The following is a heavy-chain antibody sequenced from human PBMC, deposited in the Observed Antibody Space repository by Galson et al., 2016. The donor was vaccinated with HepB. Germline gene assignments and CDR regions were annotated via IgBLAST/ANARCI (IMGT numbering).Heavy chain of an antibody. J-gene: IGHJ4*02. CDR2: IVGSGGTT. CDR1: GFTFSRYV. V-gene: IGHV3-23*01. CDR3: ASQQLWPSFDY. Sequence: SLRLSCAASGFTFSRYVMSWVRQAPGQGLEWVSGIVGSGGTTYYAESVQGRFIVSRDNSKSILHLQMDSLRVEDTAIYYCASQQLWPSFDYWGQGTPVTVAS. D-gene: IGHD5-18*01.